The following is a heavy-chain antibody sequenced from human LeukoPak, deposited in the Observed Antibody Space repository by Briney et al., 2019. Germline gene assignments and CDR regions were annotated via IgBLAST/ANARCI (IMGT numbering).Heavy chain of an antibody. D-gene: IGHD1-26*01. J-gene: IGHJ4*02. Sequence: GGSLRLSCAASGFTFSSYGMHWVRQAPGKGLEWVAVISYDGSNKYYADSVKGRFTISRDNSKNTLYLQMNSLGAEDTAVYYCAKSGSYDKIPYYFDYWGQGTLVTVSS. CDR1: GFTFSSYG. CDR2: ISYDGSNK. CDR3: AKSGSYDKIPYYFDY. V-gene: IGHV3-30*18.